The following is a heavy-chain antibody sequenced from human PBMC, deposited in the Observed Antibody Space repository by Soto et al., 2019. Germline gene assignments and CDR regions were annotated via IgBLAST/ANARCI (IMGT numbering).Heavy chain of an antibody. Sequence: QVQLQESGPGLVKPSGTLSLTCAVSGDSISSRNWWTWVRQPPGKGLEWIGEIYHSGSNNYSPTLKSRVTISVDMSKNQFALKLTSVTAADTAVYYCARGGNVAAAGTIYLDSWGQGTLVTVSS. CDR3: ARGGNVAAAGTIYLDS. V-gene: IGHV4-4*02. D-gene: IGHD6-13*01. J-gene: IGHJ4*02. CDR2: IYHSGSN. CDR1: GDSISSRNW.